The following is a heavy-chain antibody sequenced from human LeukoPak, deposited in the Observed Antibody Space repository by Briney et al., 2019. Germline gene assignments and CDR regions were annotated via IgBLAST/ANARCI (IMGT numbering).Heavy chain of an antibody. V-gene: IGHV3-30-3*01. D-gene: IGHD6-19*01. CDR3: ARPTSGWYSPVGY. J-gene: IGHJ4*02. CDR2: ISYDGSIN. Sequence: PGRSLRLSCAASGFTFSSYAMHWVRQAPGKGLEWVALISYDGSINYYADSVKGRFTISRDNSKNTLDLQMNSLRAEDTAVYYCARPTSGWYSPVGYWGQGTLVTVPS. CDR1: GFTFSSYA.